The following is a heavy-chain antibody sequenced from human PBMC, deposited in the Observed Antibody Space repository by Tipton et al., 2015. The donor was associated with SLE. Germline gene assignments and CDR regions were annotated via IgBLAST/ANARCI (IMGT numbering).Heavy chain of an antibody. CDR2: INSDGSST. CDR3: ARGGLYYYDSSGYYYVRDAFDI. CDR1: GFTFSSYW. D-gene: IGHD3-22*01. Sequence: SLRLSCAASGFTFSSYWMHWVRQAPGKGLVWVSRINSDGSSTSYADSVKGRFTISRGNAKNTLYLQMNSLRAEDTAVYYCARGGLYYYDSSGYYYVRDAFDIWGQGTMVTVSS. V-gene: IGHV3-74*01. J-gene: IGHJ3*02.